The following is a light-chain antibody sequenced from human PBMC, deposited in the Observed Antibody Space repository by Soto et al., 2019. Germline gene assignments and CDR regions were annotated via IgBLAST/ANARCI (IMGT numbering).Light chain of an antibody. CDR3: QQYNNWPYT. CDR1: QSVSSN. Sequence: EIVMTQSPVTLSVSPGERATLSCRAGQSVSSNLAWYQQKPGQAPRLLIYGASTRATGIPARFTGSGSGTEFTLTISSLQFDDSAVYYCQQYNNWPYTFGQGTNLEIK. V-gene: IGKV3-15*01. CDR2: GAS. J-gene: IGKJ2*01.